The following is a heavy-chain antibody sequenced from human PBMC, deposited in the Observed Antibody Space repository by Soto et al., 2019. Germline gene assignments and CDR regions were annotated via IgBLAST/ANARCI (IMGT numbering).Heavy chain of an antibody. CDR1: GFTFSSSS. CDR3: ANRGLYFFDY. J-gene: IGHJ4*02. Sequence: PGGSLRLSCAASGFTFSSSSISWVRQAPGKGLEWVSTFGGSSGNTYYADSVKGRFTISRDNSRNTLYLQMSSLRAEDTAVYYWANRGLYFFDYGGQGTLVTVSS. V-gene: IGHV3-23*01. CDR2: FGGSSGNT. D-gene: IGHD2-21*01.